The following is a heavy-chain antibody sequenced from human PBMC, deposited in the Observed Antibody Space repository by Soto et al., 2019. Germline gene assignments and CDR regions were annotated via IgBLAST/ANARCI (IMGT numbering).Heavy chain of an antibody. Sequence: SETLSLTCTVSGGSISSYYWSWIRQPPGKGLEWIGYIYYSGSTNYNPSLKSRVTISVDTSKNQFSLKLSSVTAADTVVYYCARHKADWLYPFRTEGLNWFDPWGQGTLVTVSS. D-gene: IGHD3-9*01. CDR2: IYYSGST. CDR1: GGSISSYY. J-gene: IGHJ5*02. CDR3: ARHKADWLYPFRTEGLNWFDP. V-gene: IGHV4-59*08.